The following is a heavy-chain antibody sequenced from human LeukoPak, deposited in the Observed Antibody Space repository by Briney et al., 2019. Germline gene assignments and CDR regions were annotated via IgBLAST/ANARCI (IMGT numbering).Heavy chain of an antibody. D-gene: IGHD3-9*01. J-gene: IGHJ4*02. CDR3: AKKYYDILTGLFFDY. V-gene: IGHV3-23*01. CDR2: ISGSGGST. Sequence: GGSLRLSCAASGFTFSSYAMSWVRQAPGKGLEWVSAISGSGGSTHYADSVKGRFTISRDVSKNTLYLQMNSLRAEDTAVYYCAKKYYDILTGLFFDYWGQGTLVTVSS. CDR1: GFTFSSYA.